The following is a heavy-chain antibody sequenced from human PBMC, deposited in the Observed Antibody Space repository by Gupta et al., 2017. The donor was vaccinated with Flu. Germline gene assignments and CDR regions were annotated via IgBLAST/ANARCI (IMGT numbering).Heavy chain of an antibody. D-gene: IGHD6-19*01. V-gene: IGHV4-34*01. CDR1: GGSFSGYY. CDR3: ARGRIAVGMWYHYYGMDV. Sequence: QVQLQQWGAGLLKPSETLSLTCAVYGGSFSGYYWSWIRQPPGKGLEWIGEINHSGSTNYNPSLKSRVTISVDTSKNQFSLKLSSVTAADTAVYYCARGRIAVGMWYHYYGMDVWGQGTTVTVSS. CDR2: INHSGST. J-gene: IGHJ6*02.